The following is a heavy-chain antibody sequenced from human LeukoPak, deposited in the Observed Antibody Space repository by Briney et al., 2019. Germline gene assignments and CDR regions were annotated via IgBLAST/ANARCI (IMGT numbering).Heavy chain of an antibody. Sequence: GGSLRLSCAASGFTFSSYSMNWVRQAPGKGLEWVSSISSSYIYYADSVKGRFTISRDNAKNSLYLQMNSLRAEDTAVYYCARDRATVNFDYWGQGTLVTVSS. CDR1: GFTFSSYS. V-gene: IGHV3-21*01. J-gene: IGHJ4*02. CDR3: ARDRATVNFDY. CDR2: ISSSYI. D-gene: IGHD1-26*01.